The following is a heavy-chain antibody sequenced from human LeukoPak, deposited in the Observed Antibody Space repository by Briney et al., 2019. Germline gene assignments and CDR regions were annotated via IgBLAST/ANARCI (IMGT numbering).Heavy chain of an antibody. D-gene: IGHD3-3*01. J-gene: IGHJ4*02. CDR2: ISISSATI. V-gene: IGHV3-48*01. Sequence: EPGGSLRLSCAASGFIFSDYSMTWVRQAPGKGLEWISYISISSATIYYADSVRGRFTISRDNAKNSLFLQMNSLRVEDTATYYCARAPGDYDFSSGYGGQGTLVTVSS. CDR3: ARAPGDYDFSSGY. CDR1: GFIFSDYS.